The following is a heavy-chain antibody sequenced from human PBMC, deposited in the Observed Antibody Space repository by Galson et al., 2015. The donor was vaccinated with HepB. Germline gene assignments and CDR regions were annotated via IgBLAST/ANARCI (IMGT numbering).Heavy chain of an antibody. CDR2: TYYRSKWYN. J-gene: IGHJ3*02. D-gene: IGHD4-17*01. CDR1: GDSVSSNSAA. CDR3: ARSYGDYDGNAFDI. Sequence: CAISGDSVSSNSAAWNWIRQSPSRGLEWLGRTYYRSKWYNDYGVSVKSRITINPDTSKNQFSLQLNSVTPEDTAVYYCARSYGDYDGNAFDIWGQGTMVTVSS. V-gene: IGHV6-1*01.